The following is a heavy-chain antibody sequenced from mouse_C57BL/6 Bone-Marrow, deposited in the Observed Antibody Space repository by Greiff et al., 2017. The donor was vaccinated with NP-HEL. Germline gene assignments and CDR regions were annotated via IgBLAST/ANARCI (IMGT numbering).Heavy chain of an antibody. CDR3: ARSSMDY. Sequence: QVQLQQSGAELVRPGTSVKVSCKASGYAFTNYLIEWVKQRPGQGLEWIGVINPGSGGTNYNEKFKGKATLTAEKSSSTAYMQLSSLTSEDSAVYFCARSSMDYWGQGTSVTVSS. CDR2: INPGSGGT. J-gene: IGHJ4*01. V-gene: IGHV1-54*01. CDR1: GYAFTNYL.